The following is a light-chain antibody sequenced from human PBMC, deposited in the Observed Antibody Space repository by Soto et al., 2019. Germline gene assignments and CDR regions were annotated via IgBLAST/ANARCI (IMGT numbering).Light chain of an antibody. V-gene: IGLV2-8*01. Sequence: QSALTQPPSASGSPGQSVTISCTGTSSDVGGYNYVSWYQQHPGKAPKLMIYEVTKRPLGVPDRFSGSKSGNTASLTVSGLQAEDEADYYCSSYAGSQDFVVFGGGTKLTVL. CDR3: SSYAGSQDFVV. CDR1: SSDVGGYNY. J-gene: IGLJ2*01. CDR2: EVT.